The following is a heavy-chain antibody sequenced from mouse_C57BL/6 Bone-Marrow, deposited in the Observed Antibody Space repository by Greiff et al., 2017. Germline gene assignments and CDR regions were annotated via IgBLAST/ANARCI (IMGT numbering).Heavy chain of an antibody. J-gene: IGHJ2*01. CDR3: TSGYYSNYVLFDY. Sequence: VQLQQSGAELVRPGASVKLSCTASGFNIKDDYMHWVKQRPEQGLEWIGWIDPENGDTEYAPKFQGKDTITADTSSNTAYLQLSSLTSMDTAVYDCTSGYYSNYVLFDYWGQGTTLTVSS. D-gene: IGHD2-5*01. CDR2: IDPENGDT. V-gene: IGHV14-4*01. CDR1: GFNIKDDY.